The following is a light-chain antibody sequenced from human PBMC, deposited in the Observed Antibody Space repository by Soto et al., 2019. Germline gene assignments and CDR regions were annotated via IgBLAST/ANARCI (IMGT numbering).Light chain of an antibody. CDR2: DVS. CDR3: SSYISTNTLYVV. J-gene: IGLJ2*01. CDR1: TSDVGGFNF. Sequence: QSALTQPASVSGSPGQSITISCTGTTSDVGGFNFVSWYQQHPGKAPKLIISDVSNRPSGVSNRFSGSKSGNTASLTISGLQAEDEADYYCSSYISTNTLYVVFGGGTKLTVL. V-gene: IGLV2-14*03.